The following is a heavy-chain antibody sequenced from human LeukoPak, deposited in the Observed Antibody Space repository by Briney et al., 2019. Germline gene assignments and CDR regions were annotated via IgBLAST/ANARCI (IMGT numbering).Heavy chain of an antibody. Sequence: SETLSLTCTVSGGSISSYYRSWIRQPPGKGLEWIGFIFYSGTTNYNPSLKSRVTISVDTSKNQFSLKLSSVTAADTAVYYCARGGWNKFDYWGQGTLVTVSS. CDR2: IFYSGTT. J-gene: IGHJ4*02. CDR1: GGSISSYY. CDR3: ARGGWNKFDY. V-gene: IGHV4-59*01. D-gene: IGHD3-22*01.